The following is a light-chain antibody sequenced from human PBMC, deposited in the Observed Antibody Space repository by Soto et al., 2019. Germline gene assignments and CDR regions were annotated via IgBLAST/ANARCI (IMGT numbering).Light chain of an antibody. Sequence: DIQMTQPPSSVSASVGDRVTITCRASQSINRYLSWYQQKPGKAPKVLISAASSLQSGVPSRFSGSGSETDFTLTISSLQPEDFATYYCQQSHSVPRTFGPGTKVDIK. CDR3: QQSHSVPRT. J-gene: IGKJ3*01. CDR1: QSINRY. V-gene: IGKV1-39*01. CDR2: AAS.